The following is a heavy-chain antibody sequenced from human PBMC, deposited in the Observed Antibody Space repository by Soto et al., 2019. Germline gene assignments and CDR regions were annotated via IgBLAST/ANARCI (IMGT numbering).Heavy chain of an antibody. CDR3: ARGRGYSYGHHLAYFDY. D-gene: IGHD5-18*01. V-gene: IGHV4-59*01. CDR1: GGSISSYY. Sequence: QVQLQESGPGLVKPSETLSLTCTVSGGSISSYYWSWIRQPPGKGLEWIGYIYYSGSTNYNPSLNSRVTISVDTSKNQFSLKLSSVTAADTAVYYCARGRGYSYGHHLAYFDYWGQGTLVTVSS. J-gene: IGHJ4*02. CDR2: IYYSGST.